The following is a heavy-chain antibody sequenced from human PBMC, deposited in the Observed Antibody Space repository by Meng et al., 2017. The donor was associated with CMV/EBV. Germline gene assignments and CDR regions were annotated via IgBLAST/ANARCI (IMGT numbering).Heavy chain of an antibody. CDR2: IIPILGIA. J-gene: IGHJ3*02. V-gene: IGHV1-69*10. CDR3: ARSGLGEGNAFDI. D-gene: IGHD3-16*01. CDR1: GGTFSSYA. Sequence: SVKVSCKASGGTFSSYAISWVRQAPGPGLEWMGGIIPILGIANYAQKFQGRVTITADKSTSTAYMELSSLSSEDTAVYYCARSGLGEGNAFDIWGQGTMVTVSS.